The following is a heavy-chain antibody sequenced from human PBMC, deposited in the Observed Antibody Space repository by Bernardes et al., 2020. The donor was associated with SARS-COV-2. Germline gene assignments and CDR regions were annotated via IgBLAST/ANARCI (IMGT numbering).Heavy chain of an antibody. D-gene: IGHD2-8*01. J-gene: IGHJ6*02. V-gene: IGHV4-34*01. CDR1: GGSLSTYY. CDR2: IHHGGST. CDR3: TRGPCTTFNCNGMDV. Sequence: SETLSLTCAVSGGSLSTYYWTWIRQPPGKGLEWIGEIHHGGSTEYSPSLKSRVTISVDTSNNQFSLKLTSVTAADTAIYYCTRGPCTTFNCNGMDVWGQGTTVTVSS.